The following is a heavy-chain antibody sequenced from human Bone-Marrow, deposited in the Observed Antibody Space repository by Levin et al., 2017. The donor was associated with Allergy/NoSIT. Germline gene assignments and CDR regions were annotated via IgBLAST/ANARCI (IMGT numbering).Heavy chain of an antibody. CDR3: TTNSGSWGYYYFYMDV. Sequence: GESLKISCAASGTNFDNAWMSWVRQAPGKGLEWIAHIRTKTDGGTADYAAPVRGRFTISRDDSKRTVYLQMNSLKTEDTAVYYCTTNSGSWGYYYFYMDVWGTGTTVTVSS. CDR2: IRTKTDGGTA. D-gene: IGHD3-10*01. J-gene: IGHJ6*03. CDR1: GTNFDNAW. V-gene: IGHV3-15*01.